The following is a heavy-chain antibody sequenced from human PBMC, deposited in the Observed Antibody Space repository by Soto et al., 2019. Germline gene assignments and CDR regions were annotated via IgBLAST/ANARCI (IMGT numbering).Heavy chain of an antibody. CDR3: ARQILYSSSWYSPYYYHYYGLDV. V-gene: IGHV1-8*01. J-gene: IGHJ6*02. Sequence: ASVKVSCKASGYTFTSYDINWVRQATGQGLEWMGWMNPNSGNTGYAQKFQGRVTMTRNTSISTAYMELSSLRSEDTAVYYCARQILYSSSWYSPYYYHYYGLDVWGQGTTVTVSS. CDR2: MNPNSGNT. D-gene: IGHD6-13*01. CDR1: GYTFTSYD.